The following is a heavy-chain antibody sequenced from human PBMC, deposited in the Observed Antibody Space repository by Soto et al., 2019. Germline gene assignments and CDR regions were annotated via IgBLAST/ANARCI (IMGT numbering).Heavy chain of an antibody. CDR1: GASISTLTYN. J-gene: IGHJ4*02. Sequence: QLQLQESGPGLVKPPETLSLTCTVSGASISTLTYNWGWIRQPPGKGLEWIGNIYYSGSPYYNPSLKSRVTISVDTSKNQFSLRLRSVTAADTALYFCARHTMTAVTTFDHWGQGTLVTVSS. D-gene: IGHD4-17*01. V-gene: IGHV4-39*01. CDR2: IYYSGSP. CDR3: ARHTMTAVTTFDH.